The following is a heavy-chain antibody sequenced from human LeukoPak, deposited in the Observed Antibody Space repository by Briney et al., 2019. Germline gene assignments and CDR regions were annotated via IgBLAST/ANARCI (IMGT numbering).Heavy chain of an antibody. V-gene: IGHV1-2*02. CDR1: GYTFTGYY. CDR3: AREEDGVVFDY. D-gene: IGHD2-15*01. J-gene: IGHJ4*02. Sequence: ASVKVSCKASGYTFTGYYMHWVRQAPGQGLEWMGWFNPDSGGTNYAQKFQGRVTITADKSTSTAYMELSSLRSEDTAVYYCAREEDGVVFDYWGQGTLVTVSS. CDR2: FNPDSGGT.